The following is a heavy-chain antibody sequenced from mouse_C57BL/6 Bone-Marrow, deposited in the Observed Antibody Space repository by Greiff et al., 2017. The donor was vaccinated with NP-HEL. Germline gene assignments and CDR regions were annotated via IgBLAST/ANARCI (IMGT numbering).Heavy chain of an antibody. V-gene: IGHV1-76*01. CDR2: IYPGSGNT. CDR3: ARGTTVVAPFAY. Sequence: VQLVESGAELVRPGASVKLSCKASGYTFTDYYINWVKQRPGQGLEWIARIYPGSGNTYYNEKFKGKATLTAEKSSSTAYMQLSSLTSEDSAVYFCARGTTVVAPFAYWGQGTLVTVSA. CDR1: GYTFTDYY. D-gene: IGHD1-1*01. J-gene: IGHJ3*01.